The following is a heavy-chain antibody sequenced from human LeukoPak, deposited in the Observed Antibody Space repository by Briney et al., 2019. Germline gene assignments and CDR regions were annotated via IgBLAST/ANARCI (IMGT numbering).Heavy chain of an antibody. D-gene: IGHD2-2*01. J-gene: IGHJ4*02. Sequence: GGSLRLSCAASGFTFSSYSMNWVRQASGKGLEWVSSISNSGSYIYYADSVKGRFTISRDNAKNSLYLQMNSLRAEDTAVYYCANHLACGSTSCPPFDYWGQGTLVTVSS. CDR2: ISNSGSYI. V-gene: IGHV3-21*01. CDR3: ANHLACGSTSCPPFDY. CDR1: GFTFSSYS.